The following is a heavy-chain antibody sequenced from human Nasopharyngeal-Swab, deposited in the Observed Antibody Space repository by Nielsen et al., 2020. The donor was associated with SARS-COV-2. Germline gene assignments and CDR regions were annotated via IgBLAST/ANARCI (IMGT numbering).Heavy chain of an antibody. V-gene: IGHV2-5*02. CDR3: VHSTGWRLDY. D-gene: IGHD6-19*01. J-gene: IGHJ4*02. CDR1: GFSLSTSKVG. Sequence: SGPTLVKPSQTLTLTCTFSGFSLSTSKVGVSWVRQLPGKALEWLALLYWDDDNRYNPSLKNRITITRGTSKNQVVLTMTNMDPVDTATYYCVHSTGWRLDYWGQGTLVTVSS. CDR2: LYWDDDN.